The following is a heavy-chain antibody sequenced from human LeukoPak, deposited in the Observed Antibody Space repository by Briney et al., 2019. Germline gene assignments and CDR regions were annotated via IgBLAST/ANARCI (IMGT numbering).Heavy chain of an antibody. CDR1: GYTFTAY. CDR3: ARDKGYCSSTSCLVLDY. D-gene: IGHD2-2*01. J-gene: IGHJ4*02. V-gene: IGHV1-2*02. Sequence: GASVKVSCKASGYTFTAYMHWVRQAPGQGLEWMGWINPSSGGTNYAQNFQGRVTMTRDTSISTAYMELSRLTSDDTAVYYCARDKGYCSSTSCLVLDYWGQGTLVTVSS. CDR2: INPSSGGT.